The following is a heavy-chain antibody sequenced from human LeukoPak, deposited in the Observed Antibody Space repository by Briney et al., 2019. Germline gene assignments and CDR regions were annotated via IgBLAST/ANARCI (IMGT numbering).Heavy chain of an antibody. J-gene: IGHJ4*02. Sequence: GGSLRLSCAVSGFTVSSDYMSWDRQAPGKGLEWVSVIYAGGNTFYADSVKGRFTISRDNSKNTLHLQMNSLRAEDTAVYYCARAQPGTALILEFWGQGTLVTVSS. CDR2: IYAGGNT. CDR3: ARAQPGTALILEF. D-gene: IGHD1-7*01. CDR1: GFTVSSDY. V-gene: IGHV3-53*01.